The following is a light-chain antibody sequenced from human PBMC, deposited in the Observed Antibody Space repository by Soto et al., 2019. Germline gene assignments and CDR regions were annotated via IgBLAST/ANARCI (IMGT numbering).Light chain of an antibody. Sequence: EIVLTQSPDTLSLSPGERASLSCRASQTVSTNSLAWYQQKPGQAPRPLIYAASSRATGTPDRFSGSGSGTDFTLIISRLEPEDFAMYYCQQYGSSVLTFGGGTKVEIK. CDR3: QQYGSSVLT. CDR1: QTVSTNS. CDR2: AAS. J-gene: IGKJ4*01. V-gene: IGKV3-20*01.